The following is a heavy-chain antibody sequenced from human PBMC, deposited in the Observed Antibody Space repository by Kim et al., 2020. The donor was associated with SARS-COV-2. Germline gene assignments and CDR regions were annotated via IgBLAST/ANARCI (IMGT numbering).Heavy chain of an antibody. D-gene: IGHD3-3*01. J-gene: IGHJ6*03. Sequence: GGSLRLSCAASGFTFSSYAMSWVRQAPGKGLEWVSAISGSGGSTYYADSVKGRFTISRDNSKNTLYLQMNSLRAEDTAVYYCAKGQKGGFLEWLLLPYYYMDVWGKGTTVTVSS. CDR2: ISGSGGST. V-gene: IGHV3-23*01. CDR3: AKGQKGGFLEWLLLPYYYMDV. CDR1: GFTFSSYA.